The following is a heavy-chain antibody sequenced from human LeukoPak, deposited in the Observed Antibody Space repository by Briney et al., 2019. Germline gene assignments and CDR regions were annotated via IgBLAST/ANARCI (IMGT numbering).Heavy chain of an antibody. J-gene: IGHJ5*02. CDR1: GGSISSSNW. V-gene: IGHV4-4*02. Sequence: SETLSLTCAVSGGSISSSNWWSWVRQPPGKGLEWIGEIYHSGSTNYNPSLKSRVTMSVDTSKNQFSLKLRSVTAADTAVYYCARKYPDHWFDPWGQGTLVTVSS. CDR3: ARKYPDHWFDP. D-gene: IGHD6-6*01. CDR2: IYHSGST.